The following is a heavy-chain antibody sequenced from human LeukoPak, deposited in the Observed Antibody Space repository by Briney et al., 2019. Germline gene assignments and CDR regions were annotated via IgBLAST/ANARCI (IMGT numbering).Heavy chain of an antibody. CDR3: ARPGWYYYYMDV. V-gene: IGHV4-4*02. J-gene: IGHJ6*03. Sequence: SETLSLTCAVSGGSISSSNWWSWVRQPPGKGLEWIGEIYHSGSTNYNPSLKSRVTISVDTSKNQFSLKLSSVTAADTAVYYCARPGWYYYYMDVWGKGTTVTISS. CDR2: IYHSGST. D-gene: IGHD6-19*01. CDR1: GGSISSSNW.